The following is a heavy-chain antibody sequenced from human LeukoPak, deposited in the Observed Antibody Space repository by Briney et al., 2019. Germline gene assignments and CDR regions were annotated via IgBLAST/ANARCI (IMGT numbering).Heavy chain of an antibody. CDR2: IYYSGST. J-gene: IGHJ3*02. V-gene: IGHV4-39*07. D-gene: IGHD3-10*01. CDR3: ARSITMVRGVYPGAFDI. Sequence: PSETLSLTCTVSGGSISSSSYYWGWIRQPPGKGLEWIGSIYYSGSTYYNPSLKSRVTISVDTSKNQFSLKLSSVTAADAAVYYCARSITMVRGVYPGAFDIWGQGTMVTVSS. CDR1: GGSISSSSYY.